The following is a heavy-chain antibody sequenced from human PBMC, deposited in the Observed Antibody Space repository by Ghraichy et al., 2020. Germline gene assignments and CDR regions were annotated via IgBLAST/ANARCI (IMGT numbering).Heavy chain of an antibody. Sequence: SETLSLTCTVSGGSVSSGSYYWSWIRQPPGKGLEWIGYIYYSGSTNYNPSLKSRVTISVDTSKNQFSLKLSSVTAADTAVYYCARGAYYYYDSSGYYGDYWGQGTLVTVSS. CDR2: IYYSGST. CDR1: GGSVSSGSYY. J-gene: IGHJ4*02. V-gene: IGHV4-61*01. CDR3: ARGAYYYYDSSGYYGDY. D-gene: IGHD3-22*01.